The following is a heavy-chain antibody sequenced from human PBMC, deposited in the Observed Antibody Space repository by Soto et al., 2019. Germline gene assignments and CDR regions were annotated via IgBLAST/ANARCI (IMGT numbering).Heavy chain of an antibody. V-gene: IGHV1-46*01. CDR2: INPDGGGT. CDR1: GYTFTSYY. D-gene: IGHD4-4*01. J-gene: IGHJ6*02. Sequence: QVQLVQSGAEVKKPGASVKVSCKASGYTFTSYYMHWVRLAPGQGLEWMGIINPDGGGTSYAQQFQGRVIMTRDKSTSTVYMEMSSMISEDTAVYYCAVGGNYLSMDVWGQGTTVTVSS. CDR3: AVGGNYLSMDV.